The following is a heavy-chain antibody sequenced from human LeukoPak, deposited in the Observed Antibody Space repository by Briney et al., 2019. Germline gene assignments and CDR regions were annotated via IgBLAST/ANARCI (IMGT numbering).Heavy chain of an antibody. CDR2: IGADVHST. Sequence: GGSLRLSCVASGFTSSTFAVYWLRHAPGKGLEWVSAIGADVHSTNYADSVRGRFTISRDNSRNTLYLQMTSLRTDDTATYFCAKSTDYWFYGMDVWGQGTTVTVSS. V-gene: IGHV3-23*01. D-gene: IGHD2-8*02. CDR3: AKSTDYWFYGMDV. CDR1: GFTSSTFA. J-gene: IGHJ6*02.